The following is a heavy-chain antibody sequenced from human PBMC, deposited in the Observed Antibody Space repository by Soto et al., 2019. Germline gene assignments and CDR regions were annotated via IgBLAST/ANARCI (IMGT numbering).Heavy chain of an antibody. J-gene: IGHJ4*02. CDR3: AKLQAYSYGPGAYFDY. Sequence: PGWSLRLSCAAPAFTFSTYAMSCVRQAPGKGLEWVSAISGGGGSTDYVDSVKGRFTISRDISKNTLYLQMNSLRAEDTAVYYCAKLQAYSYGPGAYFDYWGQGTLV. V-gene: IGHV3-23*01. CDR2: ISGGGGST. D-gene: IGHD5-18*01. CDR1: AFTFSTYA.